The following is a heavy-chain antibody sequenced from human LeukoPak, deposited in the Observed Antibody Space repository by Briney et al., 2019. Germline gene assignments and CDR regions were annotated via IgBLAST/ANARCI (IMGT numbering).Heavy chain of an antibody. Sequence: SETLSLTCAVSGGSISSGGYSWSWIRQPPGKGLEWIGYIYHSGSTYYNPSLKGRVTISVDRSKNQFSLKLSSVTAADTAVYYCARSYCSSTSCYFNWFDPWGQGTLVTVSS. J-gene: IGHJ5*02. D-gene: IGHD2-2*01. CDR3: ARSYCSSTSCYFNWFDP. V-gene: IGHV4-30-2*01. CDR1: GGSISSGGYS. CDR2: IYHSGST.